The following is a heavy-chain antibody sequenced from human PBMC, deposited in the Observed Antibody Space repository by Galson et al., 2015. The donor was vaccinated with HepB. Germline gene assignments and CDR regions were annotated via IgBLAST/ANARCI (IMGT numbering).Heavy chain of an antibody. CDR3: ARLLYYDSSGYRSLVGDY. D-gene: IGHD3-22*01. J-gene: IGHJ4*02. CDR1: GYSFTSYW. CDR2: IYPGDSDT. V-gene: IGHV5-51*03. Sequence: QSGAEVKKPGESLKISCKGSGYSFTSYWIGWVRQMPGKGLEWMGIIYPGDSDTRYSPSFQGQVTISADKSISTAYLQWSSLKASDTAMYYCARLLYYDSSGYRSLVGDYWGQGTLVTVSS.